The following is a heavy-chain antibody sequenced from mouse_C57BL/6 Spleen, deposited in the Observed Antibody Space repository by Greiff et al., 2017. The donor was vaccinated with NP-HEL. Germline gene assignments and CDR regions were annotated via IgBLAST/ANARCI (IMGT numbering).Heavy chain of an antibody. J-gene: IGHJ1*03. D-gene: IGHD2-4*01. CDR3: ARSPPFYYDYDWYFDV. CDR1: GYSITSDY. V-gene: IGHV3-8*01. Sequence: EVKLMESGPGLAKPSQTLSLTCSVTGYSITSDYWNWIRKFPGNKLEYMGYISYSGSTYYNPSLKSRISITRDTSKNQYYLQLNSVTTEDTATYYCARSPPFYYDYDWYFDVWGTGTTVTVSS. CDR2: ISYSGST.